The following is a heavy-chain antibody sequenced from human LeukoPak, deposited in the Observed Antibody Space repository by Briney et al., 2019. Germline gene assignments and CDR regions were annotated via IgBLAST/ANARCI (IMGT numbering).Heavy chain of an antibody. V-gene: IGHV5-51*01. D-gene: IGHD3-22*01. CDR1: GHNFPMYW. CDR3: TSRVDPYYFYIDV. J-gene: IGHJ6*04. CDR2: IYPADSET. Sequence: GESLKISCKASGHNFPMYWIGWVRQMPRKGLEWMGIIYPADSETKYNPPFQGQVTISADRSTNTGYLEWSSLKASDTAIYYCTSRVDPYYFYIDVWGKGTTVTVSS.